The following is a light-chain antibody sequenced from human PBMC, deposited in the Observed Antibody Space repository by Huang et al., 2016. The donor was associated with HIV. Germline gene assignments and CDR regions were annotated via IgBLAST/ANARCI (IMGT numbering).Light chain of an antibody. CDR1: QGIRNS. Sequence: DIQMTQSPSSLSASVGDRVTITCRASQGIRNSLAWYQQKPGKAPKLLLYAASRLKSGVPSRVSCSESGTNNTLTITSLQPEDFETDYCQQYYSTPPITFGQGTRLEIK. V-gene: IGKV1-NL1*01. J-gene: IGKJ5*01. CDR2: AAS. CDR3: QQYYSTPPIT.